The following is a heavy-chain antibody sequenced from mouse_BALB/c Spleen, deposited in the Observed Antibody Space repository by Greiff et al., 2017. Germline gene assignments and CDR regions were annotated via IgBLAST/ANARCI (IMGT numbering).Heavy chain of an antibody. CDR1: GFTFSSYA. D-gene: IGHD2-10*02. CDR3: ARREYWFAY. V-gene: IGHV5-6-5*01. J-gene: IGHJ3*01. CDR2: ISSGGST. Sequence: EVHLVESGGGLVKPGGSLKLSCAASGFTFSSYAMSWVRQTPEKRLEWVASISSGGSTYYPDSVKGRFTISRDNARNILYLQMSSLRSEDTAMYYCARREYWFAYWGQGTLVTVSA.